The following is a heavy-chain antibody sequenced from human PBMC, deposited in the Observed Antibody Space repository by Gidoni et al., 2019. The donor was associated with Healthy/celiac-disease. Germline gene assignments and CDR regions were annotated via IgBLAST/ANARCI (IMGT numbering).Heavy chain of an antibody. CDR2: ISSSISYI. D-gene: IGHD3-10*01. Sequence: EVQLVESGGGLVKPGGSLRLSCAASGFTFSSYSRNWVRQAPGKGLAWVSSISSSISYIYYADSVKGRFTISRDNAKNSLYLQMNSLRAEDTAVYYCARAPLWFGESVPYYYYGMDVWGQGTTVTVSS. V-gene: IGHV3-21*01. CDR1: GFTFSSYS. J-gene: IGHJ6*02. CDR3: ARAPLWFGESVPYYYYGMDV.